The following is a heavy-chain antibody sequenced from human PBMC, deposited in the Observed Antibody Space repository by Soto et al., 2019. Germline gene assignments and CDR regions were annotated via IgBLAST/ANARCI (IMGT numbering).Heavy chain of an antibody. CDR3: ARDPSNTSGYYQYFDS. V-gene: IGHV1-46*01. J-gene: IGHJ4*02. CDR1: GYTFTSYY. CDR2: INPSGGST. D-gene: IGHD3-22*01. Sequence: ASVKVSCKASGYTFTSYYMHWVRQAPGQGLEWMGIINPSGGSTSYAQQFQGRVTLTTDTPTTTAYMELTSLTSDDTAVYYCARDPSNTSGYYQYFDSWGQGTLVTVSS.